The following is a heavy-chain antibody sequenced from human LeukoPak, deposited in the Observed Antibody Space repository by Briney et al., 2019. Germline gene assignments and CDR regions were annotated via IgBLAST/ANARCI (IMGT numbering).Heavy chain of an antibody. J-gene: IGHJ4*02. CDR1: GGSISSYY. Sequence: SETLSLTCTVSGGSISSYYWSWIRQPPGKGLEWIGYIYYSGSTNYNPSLKSRVTISVDTSKNQFSLKLSSVTAADTAVYYCARARVVVRGVMSHFDYWGQGTLVTVSS. CDR2: IYYSGST. CDR3: ARARVVVRGVMSHFDY. V-gene: IGHV4-59*01. D-gene: IGHD3-10*01.